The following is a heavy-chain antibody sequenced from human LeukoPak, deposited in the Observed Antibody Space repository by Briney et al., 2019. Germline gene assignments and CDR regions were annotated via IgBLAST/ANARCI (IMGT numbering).Heavy chain of an antibody. J-gene: IGHJ6*01. CDR1: GFTFSSYA. V-gene: IGHV3-30-3*01. Sequence: GGSLRLSCAASGFTFSSYAMHWVRQAPGKGLEWVAVISYDGSNKYYADSVKGRFTISRDNSKNTLYLQMNSLRADDTAVYYCARDCPHYDILTGDYYYYGMDVWGQGTTVTVSS. CDR2: ISYDGSNK. D-gene: IGHD3-9*01. CDR3: ARDCPHYDILTGDYYYYGMDV.